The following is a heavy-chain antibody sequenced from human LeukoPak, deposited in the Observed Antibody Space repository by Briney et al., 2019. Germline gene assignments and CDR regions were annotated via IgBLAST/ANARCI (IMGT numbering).Heavy chain of an antibody. J-gene: IGHJ5*02. Sequence: PSETLSLTCTVSGGSISSGDYYWSWIRQPPGKGLEWIGYIYYSGSTKYNPSLKSRVTISVDTSKNQFSLKLSSVTAADTAVYYCARYRGKTTVSSLDWFDPWGQGTLVTVSS. CDR2: IYYSGST. CDR3: ARYRGKTTVSSLDWFDP. CDR1: GGSISSGDYY. D-gene: IGHD4-11*01. V-gene: IGHV4-61*08.